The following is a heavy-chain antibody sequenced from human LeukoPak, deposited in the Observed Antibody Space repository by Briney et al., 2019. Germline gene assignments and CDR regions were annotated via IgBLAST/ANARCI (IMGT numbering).Heavy chain of an antibody. J-gene: IGHJ5*02. V-gene: IGHV4-61*02. Sequence: SETLSLTCTVSGGSISSSSYYWSWIRQPAGKGLEWIGRIYTSGSTNYNPSLKSRVTISVDTSKNQFYLKLSSVTAADTAVYYCARDPPYSGYDPAWFDPWGQGTLVTVSS. CDR2: IYTSGST. CDR3: ARDPPYSGYDPAWFDP. CDR1: GGSISSSSYY. D-gene: IGHD5-12*01.